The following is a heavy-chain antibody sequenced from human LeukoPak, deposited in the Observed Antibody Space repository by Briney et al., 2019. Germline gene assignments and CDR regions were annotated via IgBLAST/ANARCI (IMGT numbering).Heavy chain of an antibody. Sequence: SETLFLTCTVSVGSISRYYWSWILQPAAKGLEGIGRIYTSGSTNHNPSLQSRVTMSVDTSKNQFSLKLSSVTAAETAVYYCARDRDYGDAFDSWGQGTMVTVSS. CDR2: IYTSGST. J-gene: IGHJ3*02. D-gene: IGHD4-17*01. CDR1: VGSISRYY. V-gene: IGHV4-4*07. CDR3: ARDRDYGDAFDS.